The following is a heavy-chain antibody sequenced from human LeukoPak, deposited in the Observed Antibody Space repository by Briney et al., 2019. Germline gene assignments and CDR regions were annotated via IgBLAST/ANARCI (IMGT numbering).Heavy chain of an antibody. Sequence: GSLRLSCEASGFTFGGHAMYWVRQAPGKGLEWVAGIFGSGGSPHYADSVKGRFTISRDNPRNTVYLQINSLRDDDTAVYYCGKTTVGYSSGQKPAWPVDFWGQGTLVTVSS. CDR3: GKTTVGYSSGQKPAWPVDF. D-gene: IGHD5-18*01. J-gene: IGHJ4*02. CDR1: GFTFGGHA. V-gene: IGHV3-23*01. CDR2: IFGSGGSP.